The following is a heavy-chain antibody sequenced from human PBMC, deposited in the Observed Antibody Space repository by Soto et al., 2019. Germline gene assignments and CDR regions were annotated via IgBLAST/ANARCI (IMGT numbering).Heavy chain of an antibody. CDR1: GFTFDDYG. CDR3: ARGYNLGSGSYTDYYYGMDV. D-gene: IGHD3-10*01. CDR2: INWNGGST. J-gene: IGHJ6*02. V-gene: IGHV3-20*04. Sequence: GGSLRLSCAASGFTFDDYGMSWVRQAPGKGLEWVSGINWNGGSTGYADSVKGRFTISRDNAKNSLYLQMNSLRAEDTALYYCARGYNLGSGSYTDYYYGMDVWGQGTTVTVSS.